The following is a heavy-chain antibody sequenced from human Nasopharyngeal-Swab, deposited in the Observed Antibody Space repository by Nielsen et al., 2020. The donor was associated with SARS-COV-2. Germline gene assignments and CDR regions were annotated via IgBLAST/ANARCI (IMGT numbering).Heavy chain of an antibody. CDR2: IKSRTDGGTT. J-gene: IGHJ4*02. Sequence: WIRQPPGKGLEWVGRIKSRTDGGTTDYAAPVKGRFPISRDDSKNTLYLQMNSLKTEDTALYYCTTGRPGIAGAGTDYWGQGTLVTVSS. CDR3: TTGRPGIAGAGTDY. D-gene: IGHD6-13*01. V-gene: IGHV3-15*01.